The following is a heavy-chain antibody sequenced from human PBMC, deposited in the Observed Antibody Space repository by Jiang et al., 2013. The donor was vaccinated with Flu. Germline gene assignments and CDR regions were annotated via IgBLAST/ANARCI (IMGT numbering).Heavy chain of an antibody. CDR2: TYYRSKWYN. CDR1: GDSVSSNSAA. CDR3: ARGVVPAAMHYYYYYGMDV. Sequence: SQTLSLTCAISGDSVSSNSAAWNWIRQSPSRGLEWLGRTYYRSKWYNDYAVSVKSRITINPDTSKNQFSLQLNSVTPEDTAVYYCARGVVPAAMHYYYYYGMDVWGQGTTVTVSS. J-gene: IGHJ6*02. D-gene: IGHD2-2*01. V-gene: IGHV6-1*01.